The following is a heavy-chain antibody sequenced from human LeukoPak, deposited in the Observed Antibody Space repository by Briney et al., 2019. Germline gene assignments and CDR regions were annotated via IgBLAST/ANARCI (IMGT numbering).Heavy chain of an antibody. Sequence: ASVKVSCKASGYTLTSYGISWVRQAPGQGLEWMGWISAYNGNTNYAQKLQGRVTMTTDTSTSTAYMELRSLRSDDTAVYYCARAAKYYYGSGSYSRGYFDYWGQGTLVTVSS. CDR3: ARAAKYYYGSGSYSRGYFDY. J-gene: IGHJ4*02. D-gene: IGHD3-10*01. CDR1: GYTLTSYG. V-gene: IGHV1-18*01. CDR2: ISAYNGNT.